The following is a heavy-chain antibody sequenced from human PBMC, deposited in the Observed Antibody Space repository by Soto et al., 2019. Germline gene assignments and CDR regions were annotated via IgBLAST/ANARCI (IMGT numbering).Heavy chain of an antibody. CDR1: GGSLSSYY. Sequence: XTLSLPCTVSGGSLSSYYWSWIRQPPGKGLEWIGYIDYSGSTNYNPSLKSRVTISVDTYKNQFSLKLSSVTSADTAVYYCARSSKTYYDFWSGYYGSGYYGMDVWGQGTTVTSP. D-gene: IGHD3-3*01. J-gene: IGHJ6*02. CDR3: ARSSKTYYDFWSGYYGSGYYGMDV. V-gene: IGHV4-59*01. CDR2: IDYSGST.